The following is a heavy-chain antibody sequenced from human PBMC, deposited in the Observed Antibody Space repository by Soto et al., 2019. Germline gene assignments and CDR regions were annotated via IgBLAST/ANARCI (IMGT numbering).Heavy chain of an antibody. CDR2: IYYSGST. D-gene: IGHD3-16*01. J-gene: IGHJ3*02. V-gene: IGHV4-59*08. CDR3: ARHSINYGYDAFDI. CDR1: GGSISSYY. Sequence: SVTLSLTCTVSGGSISSYYWSWIRQPPGKGLEWIGYIYYSGSTNYNPSLKSRVTISVDTSKNQFSLKLSSVTAADTAVYYCARHSINYGYDAFDIWGQGTMVTVSS.